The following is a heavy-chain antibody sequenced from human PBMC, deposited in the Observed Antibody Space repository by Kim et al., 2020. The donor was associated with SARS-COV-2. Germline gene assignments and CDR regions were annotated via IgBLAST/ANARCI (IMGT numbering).Heavy chain of an antibody. CDR3: AREGGSGYYDPHDAFDI. CDR1: GFTFSSYG. J-gene: IGHJ3*02. D-gene: IGHD3-22*01. CDR2: IWYDGSNK. V-gene: IGHV3-33*01. Sequence: GGSLRLSCAASGFTFSSYGMHWVRQAPGKGLEWVAVIWYDGSNKYYADSVKGRFTISRDNSKNTLYLQMNSLRAEDTAVYYCAREGGSGYYDPHDAFDIWGQGTMVTVSS.